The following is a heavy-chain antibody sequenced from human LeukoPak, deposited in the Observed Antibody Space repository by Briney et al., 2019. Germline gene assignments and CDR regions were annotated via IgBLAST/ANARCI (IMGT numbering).Heavy chain of an antibody. V-gene: IGHV3-23*01. CDR3: AKSGGVRFDP. Sequence: GGSLRLSCAASGFTFSSYAMSWVRQAPGKGLEWVSAFSGSGGNTYYADSVKGRFTISRDDSKNTLFLQTNSLRAEDTAVYYCAKSGGVRFDPWGQGTLVTVSS. CDR2: FSGSGGNT. CDR1: GFTFSSYA. D-gene: IGHD3-16*01. J-gene: IGHJ5*02.